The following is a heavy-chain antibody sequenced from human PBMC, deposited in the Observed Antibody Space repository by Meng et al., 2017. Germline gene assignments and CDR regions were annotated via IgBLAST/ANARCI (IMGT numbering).Heavy chain of an antibody. D-gene: IGHD6-19*01. Sequence: ASVKVSCKASGYTFTGYYMHWVRQAPGQGLEWMGRINPNSGGTNYAQKFQGRVTITTDESTSTAYMELSSLRSEDTAVYYCARAKLAVANAFDIWGQGTMVTVSS. CDR3: ARAKLAVANAFDI. CDR2: INPNSGGT. J-gene: IGHJ3*02. CDR1: GYTFTGYY. V-gene: IGHV1-2*06.